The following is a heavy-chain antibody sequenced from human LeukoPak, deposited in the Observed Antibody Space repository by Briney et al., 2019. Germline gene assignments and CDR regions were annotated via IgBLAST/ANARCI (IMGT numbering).Heavy chain of an antibody. CDR2: ISSSSSYI. CDR3: ARDVRNYYDSSGYSDY. J-gene: IGHJ4*02. Sequence: PGGSLTLSCAASGFTFSSYSMNWVRQAPGKGLEWVSSISSSSSYIYYADSVKGRFTISRDNAKNSLYLQMNSLRAEDTAVYYRARDVRNYYDSSGYSDYWGQGTLVTVSS. D-gene: IGHD3-22*01. CDR1: GFTFSSYS. V-gene: IGHV3-21*01.